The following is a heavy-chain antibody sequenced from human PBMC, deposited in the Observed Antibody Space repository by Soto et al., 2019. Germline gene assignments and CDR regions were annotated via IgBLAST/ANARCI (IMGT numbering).Heavy chain of an antibody. D-gene: IGHD3-10*01. CDR1: GFTFSSYG. Sequence: GGSLRLSCAASGFTFSSYGMHWVRQAPGKGLEWVAVISYDGSNKYYADSVKGRFTISRDNSKNTLYLQMNSLRAEDTAVYYCAKDPDFDDYYGSGSYSSWPNYWGQGTLVTVSS. V-gene: IGHV3-30*18. J-gene: IGHJ4*02. CDR3: AKDPDFDDYYGSGSYSSWPNY. CDR2: ISYDGSNK.